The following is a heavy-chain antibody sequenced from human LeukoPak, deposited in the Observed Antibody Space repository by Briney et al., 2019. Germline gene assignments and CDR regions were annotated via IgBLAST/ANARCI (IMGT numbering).Heavy chain of an antibody. CDR3: ARVYGGNFWSGYTTPGIDY. J-gene: IGHJ4*02. Sequence: PKASVKVSCKASGYTFTGYYMHWVRQAPGQGLEWMGWINPNSGGTNYAQKFQGRVTMTRDTSISTAYMELSRLRSDGTAAYYCARVYGGNFWSGYTTPGIDYWGQGTLVTVSS. CDR2: INPNSGGT. CDR1: GYTFTGYY. D-gene: IGHD3-3*01. V-gene: IGHV1-2*02.